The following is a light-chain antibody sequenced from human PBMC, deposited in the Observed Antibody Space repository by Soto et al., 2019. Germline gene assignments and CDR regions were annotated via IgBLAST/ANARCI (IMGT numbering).Light chain of an antibody. Sequence: QSVLNQPASVSGSPGQSITISSTGTSSDVGGYNYVSWYQHHPGKAPKLMIYDVSNRPSGVSNRFSGSKSGNTASLTISGLQPEDEADYYCSSYTTSNTRQIVFGTGTKVTVL. CDR2: DVS. V-gene: IGLV2-14*03. CDR3: SSYTTSNTRQIV. CDR1: SSDVGGYNY. J-gene: IGLJ1*01.